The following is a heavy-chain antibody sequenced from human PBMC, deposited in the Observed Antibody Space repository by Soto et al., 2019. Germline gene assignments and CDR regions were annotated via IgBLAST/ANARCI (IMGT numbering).Heavy chain of an antibody. Sequence: QITLNESGPTQVKPRQTLTLTCTFSGFSLTTSGVGVGWIRQSPGKAPEWLALIYWDDDKRYSPSLKSRLTNTKYTVNNLVVLTMAALDPADTSTYYCAHRVLRTVFGVVTTTGIYFDFWGQGTPGGVAS. CDR2: IYWDDDK. CDR1: GFSLTTSGVG. CDR3: AHRVLRTVFGVVTTTGIYFDF. V-gene: IGHV2-5*02. D-gene: IGHD3-3*01. J-gene: IGHJ4*02.